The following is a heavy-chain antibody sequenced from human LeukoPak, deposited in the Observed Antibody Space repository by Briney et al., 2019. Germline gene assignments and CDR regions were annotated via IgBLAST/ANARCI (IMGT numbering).Heavy chain of an antibody. J-gene: IGHJ4*02. CDR1: RFTFSSYS. CDR3: ASNYGSGSYSRY. CDR2: ISSISIYI. D-gene: IGHD3-10*01. Sequence: GGALRLSCAPSRFTFSSYSMNWVRQAPGKGLEWVSSISSISIYIYYADSVKSRFTISRDNAKNSLYLEMNSLIAEDTDVYYCASNYGSGSYSRYWGEGTLVTVS. V-gene: IGHV3-21*01.